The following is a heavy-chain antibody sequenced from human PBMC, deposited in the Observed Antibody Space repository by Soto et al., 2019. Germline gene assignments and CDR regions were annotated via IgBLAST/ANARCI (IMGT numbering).Heavy chain of an antibody. CDR1: RGTFTNYA. Sequence: QVYLVQSGAEVKKPGSSVKVSCKALRGTFTNYAFSWVRQAPGQGLEWMGGIMPFFGSGNYAQKFQGRINITADESTSSVYLELTSLRSEDTAVYYCARHRAGYYSHFVYWGQGTLVTVSS. CDR3: ARHRAGYYSHFVY. V-gene: IGHV1-69*01. CDR2: IMPFFGSG. J-gene: IGHJ4*02. D-gene: IGHD3-22*01.